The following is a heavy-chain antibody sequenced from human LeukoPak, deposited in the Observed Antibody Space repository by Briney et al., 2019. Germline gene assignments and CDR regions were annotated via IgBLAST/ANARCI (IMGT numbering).Heavy chain of an antibody. Sequence: SETLSLTCAVSGGSISSGGYSWSWIRQPPGKGLEWIGYIYHSGSTYYNPSLKSRVTISVDTSKNQFSLKLSSVTAADTAVYYCARDVGGGLGYWGQGTLVTVSS. CDR1: GGSISSGGYS. V-gene: IGHV4-30-2*01. J-gene: IGHJ4*02. CDR2: IYHSGST. D-gene: IGHD3-16*01. CDR3: ARDVGGGLGY.